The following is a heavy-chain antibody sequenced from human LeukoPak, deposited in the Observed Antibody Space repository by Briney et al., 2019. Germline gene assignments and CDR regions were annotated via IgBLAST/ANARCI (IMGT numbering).Heavy chain of an antibody. V-gene: IGHV3-74*01. D-gene: IGHD2-8*02. J-gene: IGHJ5*02. CDR3: VWELVGSSHR. CDR2: IHPDGTIT. Sequence: GGSLRLSCVASGLTFSYPWIHWVRRAPGRGLVWVSRIHPDGTITNYADSVKDRFTISRDNAKSTLYMQMHSLRAEDTAVYYCVWELVGSSHRWGQGTLVTLST. CDR1: GLTFSYPW.